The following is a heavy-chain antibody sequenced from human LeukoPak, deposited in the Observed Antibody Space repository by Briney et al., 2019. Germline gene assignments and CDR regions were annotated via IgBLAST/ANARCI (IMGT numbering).Heavy chain of an antibody. CDR3: TQDIVVVPAQKDI. CDR2: IRYDGSNK. J-gene: IGHJ3*02. D-gene: IGHD2-2*01. V-gene: IGHV3-30*02. Sequence: GGSLRLSCAASGFTFSSYGMHWVRQAPGKGLEWVAFIRYDGSNKYYADSVKGRFTISRDNSKNTLYLQMNSLRAEDTAVYYCTQDIVVVPAQKDIWGQGTMVTVSS. CDR1: GFTFSSYG.